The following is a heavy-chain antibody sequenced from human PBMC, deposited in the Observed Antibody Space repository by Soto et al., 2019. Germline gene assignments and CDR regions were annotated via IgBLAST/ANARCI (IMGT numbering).Heavy chain of an antibody. J-gene: IGHJ3*01. Sequence: GGSLRLSCAASGFTFSSYWVAWVRQAPEKGLEWVATIKQDGSEKSYVDSVKGRFTISRDNAKNSLCLQIRSLRVEDTAVYYCARSSLSAFDVWGRGTVVTVS. D-gene: IGHD6-6*01. CDR1: GFTFSSYW. CDR3: ARSSLSAFDV. CDR2: IKQDGSEK. V-gene: IGHV3-7*01.